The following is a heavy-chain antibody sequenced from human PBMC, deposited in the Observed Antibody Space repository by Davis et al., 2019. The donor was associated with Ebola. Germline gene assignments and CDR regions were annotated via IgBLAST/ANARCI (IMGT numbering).Heavy chain of an antibody. V-gene: IGHV4-59*12. CDR2: IYYSGST. J-gene: IGHJ4*02. CDR1: GGSISSYY. D-gene: IGHD4-17*01. Sequence: SETLSLTCTVSGGSISSYYWSWIRQPPGKGLEWIGYIYYSGSTNYSPSLKSRVTILLDKSKKQISLKLSSVTAADTAVYYCARSRTVTQFDYWGQGTLVTVSS. CDR3: ARSRTVTQFDY.